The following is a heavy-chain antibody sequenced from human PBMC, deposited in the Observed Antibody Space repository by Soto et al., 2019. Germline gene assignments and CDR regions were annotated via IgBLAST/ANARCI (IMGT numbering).Heavy chain of an antibody. CDR1: GYTFTNNV. CDR2: IHTAKGNT. D-gene: IGHD1-7*01. Sequence: ASVKVSCKASGYTFTNNVIHWLRQAPGQTLEWMGWIHTAKGNTKYSQKFEARVTLTRDTAASTAYMELNSLRSDDTAVDYCARDPIWTYTWNYARLNYLDPWGQGTLVTVS. CDR3: ARDPIWTYTWNYARLNYLDP. V-gene: IGHV1-3*04. J-gene: IGHJ5*02.